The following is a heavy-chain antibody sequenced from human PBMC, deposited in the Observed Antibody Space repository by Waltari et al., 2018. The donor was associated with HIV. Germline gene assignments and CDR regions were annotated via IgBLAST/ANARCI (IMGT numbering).Heavy chain of an antibody. CDR1: GFMFSNFG. J-gene: IGHJ5*02. CDR2: IGYDGNKK. D-gene: IGHD3-10*01. V-gene: IGHV3-33*01. Sequence: QGQVVESGGGVVQPGRSLRLSCAASGFMFSNFGMNWVRQAPGKGLECVAFIGYDGNKKEYEDSGKGRFTISRDNSKNTMSLQMSNLRGEDTAIYYCARDATYYNDRGGFKWFDPWGQGTLVTVSS. CDR3: ARDATYYNDRGGFKWFDP.